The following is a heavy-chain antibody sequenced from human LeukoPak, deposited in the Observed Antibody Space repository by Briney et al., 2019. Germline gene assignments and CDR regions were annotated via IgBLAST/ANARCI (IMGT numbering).Heavy chain of an antibody. D-gene: IGHD3-22*01. Sequence: SETLSLTCTVSGGSISRYYWSWIRQPAGKGLEWIGRVYTSGSTNYNPSLKSRVTMSVDTSKNQFSLKLSSVTAADTAVYYCARDRYYYDSSGLYPPFDYWGQGTLVTVSS. CDR2: VYTSGST. CDR3: ARDRYYYDSSGLYPPFDY. V-gene: IGHV4-4*07. CDR1: GGSISRYY. J-gene: IGHJ4*02.